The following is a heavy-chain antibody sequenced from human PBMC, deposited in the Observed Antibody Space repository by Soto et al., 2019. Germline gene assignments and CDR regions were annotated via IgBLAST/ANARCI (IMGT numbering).Heavy chain of an antibody. CDR3: AKDQLNWKHKAYYYGMDV. V-gene: IGHV3-30*18. D-gene: IGHD1-1*01. Sequence: PGGSLRLSCAASGFTFSSYGMHWVRQAPGKGLEWVAVISYDGSNKYYADSVKGRFTISRDNSKNTLYLQMNSLRAEDTAVYYCAKDQLNWKHKAYYYGMDVWGQGTRVTVYS. CDR1: GFTFSSYG. J-gene: IGHJ6*02. CDR2: ISYDGSNK.